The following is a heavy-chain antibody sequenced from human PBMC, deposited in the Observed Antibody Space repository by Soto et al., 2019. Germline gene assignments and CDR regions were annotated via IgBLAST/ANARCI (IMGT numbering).Heavy chain of an antibody. Sequence: PSVKVSCKASGYTFTSYDINWVRQATGQGLEWMGWMNPNSGNTGYAQKFQGRVTMTRNTSISTAYMELSSLRSEDTAVYYCARGRRKAAAGNYYYYMDVWGKGTTVTVSS. V-gene: IGHV1-8*01. CDR2: MNPNSGNT. CDR1: GYTFTSYD. CDR3: ARGRRKAAAGNYYYYMDV. J-gene: IGHJ6*03. D-gene: IGHD6-13*01.